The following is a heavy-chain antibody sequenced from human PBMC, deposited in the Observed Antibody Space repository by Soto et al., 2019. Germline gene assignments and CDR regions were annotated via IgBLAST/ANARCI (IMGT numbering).Heavy chain of an antibody. CDR1: GYTFTSCG. V-gene: IGHV1-18*01. CDR3: ARDNELFDY. D-gene: IGHD1-1*01. CDR2: ISDYNGNT. J-gene: IGHJ4*02. Sequence: ASVKVSCKASGYTFTSCGISWVRQAPGQGLEWMGWISDYNGNTNNAQKFQGRVTMTTDTSTSTAYMELRSLRSDDTAVYYCARDNELFDYWGQGTLVTVSS.